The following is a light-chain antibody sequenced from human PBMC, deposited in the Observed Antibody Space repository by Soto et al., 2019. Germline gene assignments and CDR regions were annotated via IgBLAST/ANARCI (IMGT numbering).Light chain of an antibody. CDR2: GAS. Sequence: EIVLTQSPGTLSLSPGERATLSCRASQSVSSSYLAWYQQKPGQAPRLLIYGASSRATGIPDRFSGSGSGTDFTLTISRLEPEDFAVYYCQQYASSPVYTFGQGTKLEMK. V-gene: IGKV3-20*01. CDR3: QQYASSPVYT. CDR1: QSVSSSY. J-gene: IGKJ2*01.